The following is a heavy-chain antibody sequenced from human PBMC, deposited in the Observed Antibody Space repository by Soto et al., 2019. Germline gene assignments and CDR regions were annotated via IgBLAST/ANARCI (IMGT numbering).Heavy chain of an antibody. CDR3: ARVNSSSWYYSYYYMDV. D-gene: IGHD6-13*01. V-gene: IGHV1-8*01. J-gene: IGHJ6*03. Sequence: GASVNVSCKASGYTFTSYDINWVRQATGQGREWMGWMNPNSGNTGYAQKFQGRVTMTRNTSISTAYMELSSLRSEDTAVYYCARVNSSSWYYSYYYMDVWGKGTTVTVSS. CDR2: MNPNSGNT. CDR1: GYTFTSYD.